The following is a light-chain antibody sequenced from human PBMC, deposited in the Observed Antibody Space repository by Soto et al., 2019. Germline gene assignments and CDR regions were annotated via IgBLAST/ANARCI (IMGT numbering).Light chain of an antibody. CDR1: QSVSSAN. J-gene: IGKJ3*01. CDR3: QQYGSSPFT. Sequence: EIVLTQSPGTLSLSPWERATLSCRASQSVSSANFAWYQQKPGQAPRLLIYGASSRATGIPERVSGSGSGTVGTRTSNILEPDDFAVEDCQQYGSSPFTFGPGTKVDIK. CDR2: GAS. V-gene: IGKV3-20*01.